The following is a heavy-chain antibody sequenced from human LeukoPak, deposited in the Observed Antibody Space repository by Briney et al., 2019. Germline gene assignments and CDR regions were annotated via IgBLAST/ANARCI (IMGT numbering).Heavy chain of an antibody. J-gene: IGHJ5*02. D-gene: IGHD6-6*01. Sequence: SETLSLTCTVSGGSVSSGSYYWSWIRQPPGKGLEWIGYIYYSGSTNYNPSLKSRVTISVDTSKNQFSLKLSSVTAADTAVYYCARDCIEYSRARDWFDPWGQGTLVTVSS. CDR1: GGSVSSGSYY. CDR3: ARDCIEYSRARDWFDP. V-gene: IGHV4-61*01. CDR2: IYYSGST.